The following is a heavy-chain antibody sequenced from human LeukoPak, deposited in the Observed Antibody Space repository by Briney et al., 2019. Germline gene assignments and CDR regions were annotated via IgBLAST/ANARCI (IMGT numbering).Heavy chain of an antibody. Sequence: ASVKVSCKAFGYTFTSYFMHWVRQAPGQGLEWMGIINPSGGSTSYAQKFQGRVTMTRDTSTSTVYMELSSLRSEDTAVYYCARDFGYYDSSGYPDYWGQGTLVTVSS. D-gene: IGHD3-22*01. CDR2: INPSGGST. V-gene: IGHV1-46*01. CDR3: ARDFGYYDSSGYPDY. CDR1: GYTFTSYF. J-gene: IGHJ4*02.